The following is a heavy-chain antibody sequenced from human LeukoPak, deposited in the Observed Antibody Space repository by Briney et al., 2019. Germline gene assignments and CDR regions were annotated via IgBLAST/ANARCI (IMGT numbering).Heavy chain of an antibody. CDR1: GLTFSSYA. V-gene: IGHV3-23*01. D-gene: IGHD4-17*01. Sequence: PGGSLRLSCAASGLTFSSYAMSWVRQAPGNGLEWVSTISGSGGNTYYADSVKGRFTISRDNSKNTLYLQMNSLRAEDTAVYYCAKHRVTTALSDYWGQGTLVTVSS. CDR2: ISGSGGNT. CDR3: AKHRVTTALSDY. J-gene: IGHJ4*02.